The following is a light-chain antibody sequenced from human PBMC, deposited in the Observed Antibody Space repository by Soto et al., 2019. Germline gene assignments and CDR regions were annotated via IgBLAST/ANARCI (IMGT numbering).Light chain of an antibody. V-gene: IGLV2-14*01. J-gene: IGLJ2*01. CDR2: EVS. CDR1: SSDVGGYNY. CDR3: NSYTSSSTLV. Sequence: QSALTQPAPVSGSPGQSITISCSGTSSDVGGYNYVSWYQHHPGKAPKLMIYEVSNRPSGVSNRFSGSKSGNTASLIISGLQAEDEADYYCNSYTSSSTLVFGGGTKLTVL.